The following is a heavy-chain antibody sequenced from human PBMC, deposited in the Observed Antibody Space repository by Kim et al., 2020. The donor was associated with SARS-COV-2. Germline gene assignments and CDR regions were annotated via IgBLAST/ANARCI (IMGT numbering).Heavy chain of an antibody. CDR2: ISYDGSNK. CDR3: ARDLRKWELLRAFDY. Sequence: GGSLRLSCAASGFTFSSYAMHWVRQAPGKGLEWVAVISYDGSNKYYADSVKGRFTISRDNSKNTPYLQMNSLRAEDTAMYYCARDLRKWELLRAFDYWGQGTLITVST. D-gene: IGHD1-26*01. CDR1: GFTFSSYA. J-gene: IGHJ4*02. V-gene: IGHV3-30*04.